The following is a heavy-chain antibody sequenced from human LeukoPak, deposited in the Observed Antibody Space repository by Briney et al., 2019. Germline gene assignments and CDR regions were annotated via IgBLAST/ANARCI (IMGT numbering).Heavy chain of an antibody. J-gene: IGHJ2*01. CDR3: AKDLFLWYFDL. D-gene: IGHD2/OR15-2a*01. Sequence: PGGSPRLSCAASGFPFSGSGMHWVRQAPGKGLEWVSSISGSGGSTYYADSVQGRFTISRDNSKNTLYLQMNSLRAEDTAVYYCAKDLFLWYFDLWGRGTLVTVSS. CDR1: GFPFSGSG. CDR2: ISGSGGST. V-gene: IGHV3-23*01.